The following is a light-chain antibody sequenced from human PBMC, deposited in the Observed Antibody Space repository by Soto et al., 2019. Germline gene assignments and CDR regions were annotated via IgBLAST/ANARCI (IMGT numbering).Light chain of an antibody. Sequence: DIQMTQSPSPLSASVGDRVPITCRARQSICSWLAWYQQKPGKAPKRLFYKASSLESVVPSRFSGSGSATEFTLTISSLQPDDFATYYCQQYNSYSWTFGQGTEVEIK. V-gene: IGKV1-5*03. CDR1: QSICSW. CDR2: KAS. J-gene: IGKJ1*01. CDR3: QQYNSYSWT.